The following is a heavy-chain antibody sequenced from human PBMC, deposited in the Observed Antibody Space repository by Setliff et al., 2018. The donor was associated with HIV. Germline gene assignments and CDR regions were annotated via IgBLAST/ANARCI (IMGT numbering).Heavy chain of an antibody. CDR1: GGTFSSYT. Sequence: SVKVSCKASGGTFSSYTISWVRQAPGQGHEWMGRIIPILGIANYAQKFQGRVTITADKSTSTAYMELSSLRSEDTAVYYCARGYYDSSGPNWPTFDYWGQGTLVTVSS. D-gene: IGHD3-22*01. CDR2: IIPILGIA. CDR3: ARGYYDSSGPNWPTFDY. J-gene: IGHJ4*02. V-gene: IGHV1-69*02.